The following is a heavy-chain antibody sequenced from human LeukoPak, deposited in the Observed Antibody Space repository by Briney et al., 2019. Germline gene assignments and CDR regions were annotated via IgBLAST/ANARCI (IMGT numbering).Heavy chain of an antibody. J-gene: IGHJ4*02. V-gene: IGHV4-39*07. CDR2: LYHSGSP. CDR1: GASISSGPYY. D-gene: IGHD2/OR15-2a*01. Sequence: SETLSLTCSVSGASISSGPYYWGWIRQPPGKGLEWIGSLYHSGSPFYNPSLRSRITTSLDTSKNQFSLKLSSVTAADTAVYYCARGAKLIVYYFDYWGQGTLVTVSS. CDR3: ARGAKLIVYYFDY.